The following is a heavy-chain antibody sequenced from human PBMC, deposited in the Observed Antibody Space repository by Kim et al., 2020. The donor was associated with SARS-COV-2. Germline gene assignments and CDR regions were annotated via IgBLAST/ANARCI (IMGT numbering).Heavy chain of an antibody. V-gene: IGHV1-18*01. Sequence: ASVKVSCKASGYTFTSYGISWVRQAPGQGLEWMGWISAYNGNTNYAQKLQGRVTMTTDTSTSTAYMELRSLRSDDTAVYYCARDRYNWNFAHHELPTDYWGQGTLVTVSS. CDR3: ARDRYNWNFAHHELPTDY. J-gene: IGHJ4*02. CDR2: ISAYNGNT. CDR1: GYTFTSYG. D-gene: IGHD1-7*01.